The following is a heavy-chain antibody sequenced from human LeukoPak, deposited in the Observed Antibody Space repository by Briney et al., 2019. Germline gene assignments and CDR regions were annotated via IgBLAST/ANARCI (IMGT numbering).Heavy chain of an antibody. CDR2: IKGDESAK. V-gene: IGHV3-7*01. D-gene: IGHD1-26*01. J-gene: IGHJ4*02. Sequence: GGSLRLSCAASGFTFSTYWMAWVRQAPGKGLEWVANIKGDESAKHQADSVKGRFTISRDNAQNSVYLQMTSLRGEDTAVYYCARDVGGSLDYWGEGTLVTVSS. CDR1: GFTFSTYW. CDR3: ARDVGGSLDY.